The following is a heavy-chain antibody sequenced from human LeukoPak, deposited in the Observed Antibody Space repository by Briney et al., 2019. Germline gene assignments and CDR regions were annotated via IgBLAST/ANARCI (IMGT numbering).Heavy chain of an antibody. CDR2: IYYTGST. J-gene: IGHJ4*02. Sequence: SETLSLTCTVSGGSISSSDYYWGWFRQPPGKGLEWIGSIYYTGSTYHNPSLKSRVTISVDTSKNQFSLKLSSVTATDTAIYYCTRHLGGSNSFDYWGQGTLVTVSS. CDR3: TRHLGGSNSFDY. D-gene: IGHD3-10*01. V-gene: IGHV4-39*01. CDR1: GGSISSSDYY.